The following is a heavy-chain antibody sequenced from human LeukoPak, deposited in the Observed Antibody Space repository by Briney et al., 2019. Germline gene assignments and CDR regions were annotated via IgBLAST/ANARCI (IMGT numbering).Heavy chain of an antibody. Sequence: PSETLSLTCTVSGGSISSYYWSWIRQPAGKGLEWIGRIYTSGSTNYNPSLKSRVTMSVDTSKNQFSLKLSSVTAADTAVYYCARAYDYGGSNWFDPWGQGTLVTVSS. CDR3: ARAYDYGGSNWFDP. CDR1: GGSISSYY. V-gene: IGHV4-4*07. D-gene: IGHD4-23*01. CDR2: IYTSGST. J-gene: IGHJ5*02.